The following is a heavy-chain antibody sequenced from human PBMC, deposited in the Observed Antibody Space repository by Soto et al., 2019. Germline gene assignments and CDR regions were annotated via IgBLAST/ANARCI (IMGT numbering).Heavy chain of an antibody. V-gene: IGHV4-4*02. CDR3: ARVPVPAAVYGMDV. CDR1: GGSISSSNW. CDR2: IYHSGST. D-gene: IGHD2-2*01. Sequence: PSETLSLTCAVSGGSISSSNWWSWVRQPPGKGLEWIGEIYHSGSTNYNPSLKSRVTISVDKSKNQFSLKLSSVTAADTAVYYCARVPVPAAVYGMDVWGQGTTVTVSS. J-gene: IGHJ6*02.